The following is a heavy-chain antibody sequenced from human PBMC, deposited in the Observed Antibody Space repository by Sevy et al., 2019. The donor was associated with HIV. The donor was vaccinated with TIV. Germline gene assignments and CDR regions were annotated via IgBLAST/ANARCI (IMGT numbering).Heavy chain of an antibody. CDR1: GDSVSSNSAA. Sequence: KQSQTLSLTCAISGDSVSSNSAAWNWIRQSPSRGLEWLGRTYYRSKWYNDYAVSVKSRITINPDKSKNQFSLQLNSVTPEDTAVYYCARDRWELLHNYFDYWGQGTLATVSS. J-gene: IGHJ4*02. D-gene: IGHD1-26*01. V-gene: IGHV6-1*01. CDR3: ARDRWELLHNYFDY. CDR2: TYYRSKWYN.